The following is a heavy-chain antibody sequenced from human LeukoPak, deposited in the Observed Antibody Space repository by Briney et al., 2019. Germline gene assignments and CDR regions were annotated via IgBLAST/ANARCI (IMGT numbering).Heavy chain of an antibody. CDR3: ARLVAGTYMDV. J-gene: IGHJ6*02. D-gene: IGHD6-19*01. CDR1: GGSISSYY. V-gene: IGHV4-59*08. CDR2: IYYSVST. Sequence: SETLSLTCTVSGGSISSYYWSWIRQPPGKGLEWIGYIYYSVSTNYNPSLKSRVTISVDTSKSQCSLKLSSVTAADTAVYYWARLVAGTYMDVWGQGTTVTVSS.